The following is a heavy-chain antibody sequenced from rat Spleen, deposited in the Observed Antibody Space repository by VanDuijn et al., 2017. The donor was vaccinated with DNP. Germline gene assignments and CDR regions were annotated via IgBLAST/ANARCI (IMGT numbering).Heavy chain of an antibody. J-gene: IGHJ2*01. V-gene: IGHV5-22*01. Sequence: EVQLVESGGGLVQPGRSLKLSCAASGFTFSDYYMAWVRQAPTKGLEWVASISSPAYAPYYGDSVKGRFTISRDNAKSTLYLQMNSLRSEDMATYYCVRWNSGHFDYWGQGVMVTVSS. D-gene: IGHD4-3*01. CDR1: GFTFSDYY. CDR2: ISSPAYAP. CDR3: VRWNSGHFDY.